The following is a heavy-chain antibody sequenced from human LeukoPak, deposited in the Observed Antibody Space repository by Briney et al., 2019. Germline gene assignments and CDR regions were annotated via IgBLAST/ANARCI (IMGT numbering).Heavy chain of an antibody. CDR2: IKGDGIST. CDR1: GFDFSSNW. Sequence: GGSLRLSCAASGFDFSSNWMHWVRHAPGRGLVWVSRIKGDGISTNYADSVKGRFTISRDIAKNTLYLQMNSLRAEDTGVYYCAKDHYWSIDYWGRGTLVTVSS. V-gene: IGHV3-74*01. CDR3: AKDHYWSIDY. D-gene: IGHD3-3*01. J-gene: IGHJ4*02.